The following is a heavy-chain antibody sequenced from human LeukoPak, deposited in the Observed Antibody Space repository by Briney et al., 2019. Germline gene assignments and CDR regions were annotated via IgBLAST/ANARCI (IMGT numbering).Heavy chain of an antibody. J-gene: IGHJ4*02. V-gene: IGHV3-48*01. D-gene: IGHD6-19*01. CDR1: GFIFSSYS. CDR3: ARGVRYSSAWAFDY. Sequence: GGSLRLSCAASGFIFSSYSMNWVRQAPGKGLEWISFISSVSSTIFYADSVKGRFNISRDNVKNSLYLQMNNLRTEDTAVYYCARGVRYSSAWAFDYWGQGTLVTVSS. CDR2: ISSVSSTI.